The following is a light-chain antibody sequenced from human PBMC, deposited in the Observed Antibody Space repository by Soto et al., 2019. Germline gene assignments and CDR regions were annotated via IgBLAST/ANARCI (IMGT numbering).Light chain of an antibody. CDR1: QSVFSN. V-gene: IGKV3-15*01. J-gene: IGKJ4*01. Sequence: EIVMTQSPAFLSVSPRERVILSCRASQSVFSNLAWYQQKPGQAPRLLIYSASARVTGIPARFSGSGSGTEFTLTISSLQSEDFAVYYCQQYHNWPPLTFGGGTKVEIK. CDR2: SAS. CDR3: QQYHNWPPLT.